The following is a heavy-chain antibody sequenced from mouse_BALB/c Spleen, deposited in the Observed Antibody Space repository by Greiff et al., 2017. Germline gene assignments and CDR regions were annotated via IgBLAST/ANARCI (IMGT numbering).Heavy chain of an antibody. J-gene: IGHJ4*01. V-gene: IGHV3-2*02. CDR1: GYSITSDYA. D-gene: IGHD2-3*01. CDR2: ISYSGST. CDR3: ARGVYDGYYGYAMDY. Sequence: EVKLVESGPGLVKPSQSLSLTCTVTGYSITSDYAWNWIRQFPGNKLEWMGYISYSGSTSYNPSLKSRISITRDTSKNQFFLQLNSVTTEDTATYYCARGVYDGYYGYAMDYWGQGTSVTVSS.